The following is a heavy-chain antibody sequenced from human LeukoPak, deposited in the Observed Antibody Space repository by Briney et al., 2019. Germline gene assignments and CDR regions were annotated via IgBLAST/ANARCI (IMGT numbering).Heavy chain of an antibody. Sequence: GGSLKLSCAASGNYWMHWVRQAPGKGLVWVSHINSDGSWTSYADSVKGRFTISKDNAKNTVYLQMNSLRAEDTAVYYCVSFYETYWGRGTLVTVSS. CDR2: INSDGSWT. J-gene: IGHJ4*02. CDR3: VSFYETY. V-gene: IGHV3-74*01. D-gene: IGHD2/OR15-2a*01. CDR1: GNYW.